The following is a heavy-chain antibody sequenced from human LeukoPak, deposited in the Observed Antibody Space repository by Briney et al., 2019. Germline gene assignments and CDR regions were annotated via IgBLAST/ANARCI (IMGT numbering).Heavy chain of an antibody. CDR3: ASYGDYVEAFDI. CDR1: GGSISSSSYY. J-gene: IGHJ3*02. CDR2: IYSSGST. D-gene: IGHD4-17*01. V-gene: IGHV4-39*07. Sequence: SETLSLTCTVSGGSISSSSYYWGWIRQPPGKGLEWIGRIYSSGSTNYNPSLKSRVTMSVDTSKNQLSLKLSSVTAADTAVYYCASYGDYVEAFDIWGQGTVVTVSS.